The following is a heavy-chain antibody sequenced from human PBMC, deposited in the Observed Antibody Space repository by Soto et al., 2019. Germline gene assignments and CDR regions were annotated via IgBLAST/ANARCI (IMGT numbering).Heavy chain of an antibody. Sequence: GASVKVSFKASGYTFTSYSMHWVRQAPGQGLEWLGWINPNCGGPNYAQKFQGWVTMTTDTSTTTAYLELSSLRSADTAVYFCAPFFDSALYYGMDVWGQGTTVTVSS. V-gene: IGHV1-2*04. CDR1: GYTFTSYS. J-gene: IGHJ6*02. D-gene: IGHD3-22*01. CDR3: APFFDSALYYGMDV. CDR2: INPNCGGP.